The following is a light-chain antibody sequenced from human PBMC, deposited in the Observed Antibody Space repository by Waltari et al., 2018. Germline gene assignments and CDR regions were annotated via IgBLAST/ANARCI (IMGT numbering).Light chain of an antibody. CDR1: SSDSGGYEY. CDR3: SSFTSSTTGI. CDR2: EVN. J-gene: IGLJ2*01. Sequence: SALTQPDSVSGSPGQSITISCIGISSDSGGYEYVSWYQQHPGKAPKVFIYEVNNRPSGVSNRVSGSKSGSSASLTISGLQAEDEADYYCSSFTSSTTGIFGGGTKVTVL. V-gene: IGLV2-14*01.